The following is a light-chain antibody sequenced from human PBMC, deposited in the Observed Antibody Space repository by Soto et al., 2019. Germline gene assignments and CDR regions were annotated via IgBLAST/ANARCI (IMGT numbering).Light chain of an antibody. J-gene: IGKJ3*01. CDR1: QSVSSSY. CDR3: QQYGRPPRFT. Sequence: EIVLTQSPGTLSLSPGERATLSCRASQSVSSSYLAWYQQKPGQAPRLLIYGASSRATGIPDRFSGSGSGTDCTLTISRLEPEDFAVYYRQQYGRPPRFTFGPGTKVDIK. CDR2: GAS. V-gene: IGKV3-20*01.